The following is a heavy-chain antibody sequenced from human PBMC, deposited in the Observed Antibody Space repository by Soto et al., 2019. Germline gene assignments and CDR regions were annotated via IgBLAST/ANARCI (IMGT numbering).Heavy chain of an antibody. CDR1: GYSFTSYW. V-gene: IGHV5-10-1*01. CDR3: ARHGTGYSSSWGLNYYCYYGMDV. CDR2: IDPSDSYT. Sequence: GESLKISCKGSGYSFTSYWISWVRQMPGKGLEWMGRIDPSDSYTNYSPSFQGHVTISADKSISTAYLQWSSLKASDTAMYYCARHGTGYSSSWGLNYYCYYGMDVWGQGTTVTVSS. D-gene: IGHD6-13*01. J-gene: IGHJ6*02.